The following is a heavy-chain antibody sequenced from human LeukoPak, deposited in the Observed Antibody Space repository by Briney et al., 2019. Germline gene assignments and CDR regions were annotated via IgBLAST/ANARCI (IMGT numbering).Heavy chain of an antibody. CDR1: GGSISSSSYY. D-gene: IGHD6-19*01. V-gene: IGHV4-39*07. J-gene: IGHJ3*02. CDR3: ARGIRQWLVQRDAFDI. CDR2: IYYSGST. Sequence: SGTLSLTCTVSGGSISSSSYYWGWIRQPPGKGLEWIGSIYYSGSTYYNPSLKSRVTISVDTSKNQFSLKLSSVTAADTAVYYCARGIRQWLVQRDAFDIWGQGTMVTVSS.